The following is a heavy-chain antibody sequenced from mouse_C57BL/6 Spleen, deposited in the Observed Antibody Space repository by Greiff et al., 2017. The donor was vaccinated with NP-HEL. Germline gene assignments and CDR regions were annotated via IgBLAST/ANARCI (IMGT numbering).Heavy chain of an antibody. CDR1: GYTFTSYW. V-gene: IGHV1-52*01. Sequence: VQLQQPGAELVRPGSSVKLSCKASGYTFTSYWMHWVKQRPIQGLEWTGNIDPSDSETHYNQKFKDKATLTVDKSSSTAYMQLSSLTSEDSAVYYCARMDYHGSNYFDYWGQGTTLTVSS. CDR2: IDPSDSET. D-gene: IGHD1-1*01. CDR3: ARMDYHGSNYFDY. J-gene: IGHJ2*01.